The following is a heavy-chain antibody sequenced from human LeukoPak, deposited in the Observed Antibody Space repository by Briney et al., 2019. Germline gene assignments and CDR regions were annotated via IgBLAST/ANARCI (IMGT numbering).Heavy chain of an antibody. CDR1: GYTFTHYA. CDR3: ARDGYGGNSFDY. J-gene: IGHJ4*02. CDR2: INPKNGGT. Sequence: ASVKVSCKASGYTFTHYAMNWVRQAPGQGLEWMGWINPKNGGTNYAQKFQGRVTMTRDTSINTAFMELSRLNSDDTAVYFCARDGYGGNSFDYWGQGTLVTVSS. D-gene: IGHD4-23*01. V-gene: IGHV1-2*02.